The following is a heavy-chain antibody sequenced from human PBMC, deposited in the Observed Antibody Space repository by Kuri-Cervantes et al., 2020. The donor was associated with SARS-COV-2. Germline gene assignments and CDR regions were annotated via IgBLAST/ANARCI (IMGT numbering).Heavy chain of an antibody. CDR2: INPSGGST. V-gene: IGHV1-46*01. CDR3: AKRARNCSSTSCYPAEYFQH. CDR1: GYTFTSYY. Sequence: ASVKVSCKASGYTFTSYYMHWVRQAPGQGLEWMGIINPSGGSTSYAQKFQGRVTMTRDTSTSTVYMELSSLRSEDTAVYYCAKRARNCSSTSCYPAEYFQHWGQGTLVTVSS. J-gene: IGHJ1*01. D-gene: IGHD2-2*01.